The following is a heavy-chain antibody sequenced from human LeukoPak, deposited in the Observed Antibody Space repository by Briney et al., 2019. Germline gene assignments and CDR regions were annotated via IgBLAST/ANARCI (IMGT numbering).Heavy chain of an antibody. D-gene: IGHD1-26*01. V-gene: IGHV3-21*01. CDR1: GFTFSSYS. CDR2: ISSSSSYI. J-gene: IGHJ5*02. CDR3: ARPGMRGSYLNWFDP. Sequence: GGSLRLSCAASGFTFSSYSMNWVRQAPGKGLEWVSSISSSSSYIYYADSVKGRFTISRDNAKNSLYLQMNSLRAEDTAVYYCARPGMRGSYLNWFDPWGQGTLVTVSS.